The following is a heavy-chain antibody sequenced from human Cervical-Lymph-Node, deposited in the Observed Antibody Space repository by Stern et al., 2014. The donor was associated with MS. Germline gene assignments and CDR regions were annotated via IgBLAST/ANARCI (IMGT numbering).Heavy chain of an antibody. CDR3: VRDFARMVGTTGDLDY. Sequence: VQLVESGGGLVEPGGSLRLSCAASGFTFSRFYMHWVRQAPGKGPEWVASITASPTATTNYRYYAASVEGRFTISRDNAENSLFLQMNSLRVEDTAVYFCVRDFARMVGTTGDLDYWGQGTLVTVSS. J-gene: IGHJ4*02. CDR2: ITASPTATTNYR. D-gene: IGHD4-17*01. CDR1: GFTFSRFY. V-gene: IGHV3-21*01.